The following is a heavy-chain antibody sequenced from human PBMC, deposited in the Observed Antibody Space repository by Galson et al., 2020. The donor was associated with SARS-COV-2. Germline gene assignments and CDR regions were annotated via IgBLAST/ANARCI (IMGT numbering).Heavy chain of an antibody. CDR3: AKGGIGVTVFGVVKPYFQHYYMDV. CDR1: GFTFSAYA. V-gene: IGHV3-23*01. Sequence: GGSLRLSCGASGFTFSAYAMSWVRQAPGKGLEWVSGISGNGGSTYYADSVKGRFTISRDNSRDTLSLHVTSLRADDTAVYYCAKGGIGVTVFGVVKPYFQHYYMDVWGEGTTVTVSS. J-gene: IGHJ6*03. D-gene: IGHD3-3*01. CDR2: ISGNGGST.